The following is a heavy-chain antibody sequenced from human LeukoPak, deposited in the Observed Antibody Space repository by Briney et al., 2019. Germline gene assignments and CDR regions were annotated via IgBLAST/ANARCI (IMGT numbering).Heavy chain of an antibody. V-gene: IGHV4-59*01. CDR3: ARHRGVDYKGNNWFDP. Sequence: PSETLSLTCTVSGGSISSYYWSWIRQPPGKGLEWIGYIYYSGSTNYNPSLTSRVTISVDTSKNQFSLKLTSVTAADTAVYYCARHRGVDYKGNNWFDPWGQGTLVTVSS. J-gene: IGHJ5*02. CDR1: GGSISSYY. D-gene: IGHD4-11*01. CDR2: IYYSGST.